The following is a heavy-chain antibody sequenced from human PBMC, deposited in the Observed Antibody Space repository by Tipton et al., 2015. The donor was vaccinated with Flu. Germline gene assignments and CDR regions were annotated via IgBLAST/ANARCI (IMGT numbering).Heavy chain of an antibody. CDR3: AGGSGWLILD. CDR1: GYTFTGDY. D-gene: IGHD6-19*01. Sequence: QLVQSGAEVKKPGASVKVSCKASGYTFTGDYMHWVRQAPGQGLEWMGRINPNSGGTNYAQKFQGRVTMTRDTSISTAYMELSSLTADDTAVYYCAGGSGWLILDWGQGILVTVSS. V-gene: IGHV1-2*06. CDR2: INPNSGGT. J-gene: IGHJ4*02.